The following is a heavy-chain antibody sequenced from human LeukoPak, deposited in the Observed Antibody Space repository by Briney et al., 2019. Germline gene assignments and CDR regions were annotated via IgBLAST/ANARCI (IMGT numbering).Heavy chain of an antibody. CDR3: ARTIYLDGYSHAFDI. J-gene: IGHJ3*02. Sequence: GGSLRLSCAAFGFTVSSNFMTWVRQAPGKGLEWVSVIYSGGDTYYTYSVKGRFTISRDNSKNTLYLQMSSLRAEDTAVYYCARTIYLDGYSHAFDIWGQGTMVTVPS. V-gene: IGHV3-53*01. D-gene: IGHD5-24*01. CDR2: IYSGGDT. CDR1: GFTVSSNF.